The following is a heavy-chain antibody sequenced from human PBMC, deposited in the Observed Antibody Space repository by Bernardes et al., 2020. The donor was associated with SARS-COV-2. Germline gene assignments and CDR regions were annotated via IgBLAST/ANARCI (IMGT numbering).Heavy chain of an antibody. D-gene: IGHD3-10*01. V-gene: IGHV5-10-1*01. CDR3: ARQRSYRGDAFDI. CDR2: IDPSDSYT. CDR1: GYSLSNYW. Sequence: GGSLKISCRGSGYSLSNYWISWVRQMPGKGLEWMGRIDPSDSYTDYSPSFQGHVTMSANKSISTAYLQWSSLKALDSAMYYCARQRSYRGDAFDIWGQGTLVTVSS. J-gene: IGHJ3*02.